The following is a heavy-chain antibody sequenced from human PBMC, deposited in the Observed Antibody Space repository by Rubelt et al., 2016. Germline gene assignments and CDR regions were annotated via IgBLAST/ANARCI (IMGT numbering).Heavy chain of an antibody. CDR1: GYTFTSYG. V-gene: IGHV1-18*01. Sequence: QVQLVQSGAEVKKPGASVKVSCKASGYTFTSYGISWVRQAPGQGLAWMGWISAYHGNTNYAQKLQGRVTMTTDTSTSTAYMELRSLRADDTAVYYCARASSTSYWEGWFDPWGQGTLVTVSS. J-gene: IGHJ5*02. CDR3: ARASSTSYWEGWFDP. D-gene: IGHD2-2*01. CDR2: ISAYHGNT.